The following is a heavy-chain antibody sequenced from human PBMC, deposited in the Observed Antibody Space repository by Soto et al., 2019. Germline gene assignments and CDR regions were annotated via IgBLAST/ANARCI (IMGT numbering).Heavy chain of an antibody. J-gene: IGHJ6*02. Sequence: ASVKVSCKASGYTFTSYYMHWVRQAPGQGLEWMGIINPSGGSTSYAQKFQGRVTMTRDTSTSTVYMELSSLRSEDTAVYYCARGGGTYRAYFLTALYYSAMVVWGRGAT. CDR2: INPSGGST. V-gene: IGHV1-46*01. CDR3: ARGGGTYRAYFLTALYYSAMVV. D-gene: IGHD1-26*01. CDR1: GYTFTSYY.